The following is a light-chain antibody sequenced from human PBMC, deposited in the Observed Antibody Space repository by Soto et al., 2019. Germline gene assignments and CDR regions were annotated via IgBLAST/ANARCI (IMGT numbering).Light chain of an antibody. CDR3: CSYAGSYTHYV. J-gene: IGLJ1*01. CDR2: DVS. V-gene: IGLV2-11*01. Sequence: QSALTQPRSVSGSPGQSVTISCTGTSSDVGGYNYVSWYQQHPGKAPKLMIYDVSKRPSGVPDRFSGSKSGNTAALTISGLQADDEADYYCCSYAGSYTHYVSGTGTKVTVL. CDR1: SSDVGGYNY.